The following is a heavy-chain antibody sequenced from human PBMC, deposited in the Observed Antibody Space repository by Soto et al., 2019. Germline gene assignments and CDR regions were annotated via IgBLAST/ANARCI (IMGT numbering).Heavy chain of an antibody. D-gene: IGHD3-22*01. Sequence: GGSLRLTCAASGFTFSSYEMHWVRQATGKGLECVSAIGTAGDTYYPGSVKGRFTIARENAKNSLYLQMNSLRAGDTAVYYCARYAAPSGYYGMDVWGHGTTVTVSS. CDR1: GFTFSSYE. CDR2: IGTAGDT. V-gene: IGHV3-13*01. CDR3: ARYAAPSGYYGMDV. J-gene: IGHJ6*02.